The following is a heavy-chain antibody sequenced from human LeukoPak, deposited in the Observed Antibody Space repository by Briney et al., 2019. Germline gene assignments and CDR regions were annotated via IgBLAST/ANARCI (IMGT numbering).Heavy chain of an antibody. CDR3: ARDGEAGTPGWFDP. J-gene: IGHJ5*02. V-gene: IGHV4-59*01. Sequence: SETLSLTCTVSGGSISSYYWSWIRQPPGKGLEWIGYIYYSASTNYNPSLKSRVTISVDTSKTQFSLKLSSVTAADTAVYYCARDGEAGTPGWFDPWGQGTLVTVSS. CDR1: GGSISSYY. CDR2: IYYSAST. D-gene: IGHD6-19*01.